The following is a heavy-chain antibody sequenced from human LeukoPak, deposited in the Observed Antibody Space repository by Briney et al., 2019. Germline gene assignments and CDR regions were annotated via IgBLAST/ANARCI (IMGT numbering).Heavy chain of an antibody. CDR3: ARGGELLNY. J-gene: IGHJ4*02. V-gene: IGHV4-61*05. Sequence: SETLSLTCTVSGGSISSSSYYWGWIRQPPGKGLEWVGYIYSSGSTNYNPSLKSRVTISVDTSKNQFSLRLSSVTAADTAVYYCARGGELLNYLGQGTLVTVSS. D-gene: IGHD1-7*01. CDR1: GGSISSSSYY. CDR2: IYSSGST.